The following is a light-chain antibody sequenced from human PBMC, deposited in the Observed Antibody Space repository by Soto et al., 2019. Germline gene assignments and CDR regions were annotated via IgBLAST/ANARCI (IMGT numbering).Light chain of an antibody. J-gene: IGLJ2*01. Sequence: QSALTQPASVSGPPGQSITVSCTGTSSDVGGYNYVSWYQQYPGKAPKLMIYEVNNRPSGVSNRFSGSKSGNTASLTISGLQAEDEADYYCSSYTSTTTLVVFGGGTKLTVL. CDR2: EVN. V-gene: IGLV2-14*01. CDR3: SSYTSTTTLVV. CDR1: SSDVGGYNY.